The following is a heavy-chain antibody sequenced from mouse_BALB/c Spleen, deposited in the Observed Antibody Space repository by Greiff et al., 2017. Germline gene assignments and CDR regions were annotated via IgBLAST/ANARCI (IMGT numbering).Heavy chain of an antibody. J-gene: IGHJ3*01. CDR1: GYTFTSYV. Sequence: VQLQQSGPELVKPGASVKMSCKASGYTFTSYVMHWVKQKPGQGLEWIGYINPYNDGTKYNEKFKGKATLTSDKSSSTAYMELSSLTSEDSAVYYCAREGGSYYYGSSPYWGQGTLVTVSA. CDR2: INPYNDGT. V-gene: IGHV1-14*01. D-gene: IGHD1-1*01. CDR3: AREGGSYYYGSSPY.